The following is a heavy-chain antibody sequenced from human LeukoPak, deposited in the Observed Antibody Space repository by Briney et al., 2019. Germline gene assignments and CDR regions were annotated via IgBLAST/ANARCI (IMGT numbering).Heavy chain of an antibody. Sequence: RSETLSLTCAVYGGSFSGYYWSWIRQPPGKGLEWIGEINHSGSTNYNPSLKSRVTISVDTSKNQFSLKLSSVTAADTAVYYCAGLATGQYCSGGSCYSRDYYYGMDVWGQGTTVTVSS. CDR3: AGLATGQYCSGGSCYSRDYYYGMDV. V-gene: IGHV4-34*01. D-gene: IGHD2-15*01. CDR2: INHSGST. CDR1: GGSFSGYY. J-gene: IGHJ6*02.